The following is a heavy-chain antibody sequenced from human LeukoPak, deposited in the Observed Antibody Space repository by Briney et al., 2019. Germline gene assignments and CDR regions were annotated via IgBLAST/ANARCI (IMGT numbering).Heavy chain of an antibody. J-gene: IGHJ3*02. D-gene: IGHD6-6*01. CDR2: INPKNGGT. V-gene: IGHV1-2*02. CDR3: ARDRNSGSSLDI. Sequence: GASVKVSCKASGYTFTGYYIHWVRQAPGQGLEWMGWINPKNGGTNYAQNFQGRVTMTRDTSISTAYMELSSLKSDDTAVYYCARDRNSGSSLDIWGQGTMLAVSS. CDR1: GYTFTGYY.